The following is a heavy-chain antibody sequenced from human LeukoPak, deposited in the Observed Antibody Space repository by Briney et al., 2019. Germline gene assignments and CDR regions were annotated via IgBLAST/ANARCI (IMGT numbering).Heavy chain of an antibody. J-gene: IGHJ4*02. CDR2: ISYDGSNK. Sequence: PGRSLRLSCAASGCTFSSYAMHWVREAPGKGLEWVAVISYDGSNKYYADSVKGRFTISRDNSKNTLYMQMNSMRAEDTAVYYCVRELDAGSELLWFGELRYWGQGTLVTVSS. V-gene: IGHV3-30*04. CDR3: VRELDAGSELLWFGELRY. D-gene: IGHD3-10*01. CDR1: GCTFSSYA.